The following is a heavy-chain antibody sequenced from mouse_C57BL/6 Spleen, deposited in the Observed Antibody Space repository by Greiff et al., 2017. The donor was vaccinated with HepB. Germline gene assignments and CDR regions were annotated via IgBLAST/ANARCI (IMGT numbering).Heavy chain of an antibody. CDR1: GYTFTSYW. J-gene: IGHJ4*01. CDR2: IHPNSGST. CDR3: ARSGGKGYYAMDY. V-gene: IGHV1-64*01. Sequence: QVQLKQPGAELVKPGASVKLSCKASGYTFTSYWMHWVKQRPGQGLEWIGMIHPNSGSTNYNEKFKSKATLTVDKSSSTAYMQLSSLTSEDSAVYYCARSGGKGYYAMDYWGQGTSVTVSS. D-gene: IGHD2-1*01.